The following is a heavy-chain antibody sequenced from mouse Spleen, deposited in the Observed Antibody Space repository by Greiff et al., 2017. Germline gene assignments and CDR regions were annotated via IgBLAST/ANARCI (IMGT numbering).Heavy chain of an antibody. V-gene: IGHV2-6-1*01. J-gene: IGHJ4*01. D-gene: IGHD2-4*01. Sequence: VKVEESGPGLVAPSQSLSITCTISGFSLTSYGVHWVRQPPGKGLEWLVVIWSDGSTTYNSALKSRLSISKDNSKSQVFLKVNSLQADDTAMYYCARHSYDYPSGAMDYWGQGTSVTVSS. CDR3: ARHSYDYPSGAMDY. CDR1: GFSLTSYG. CDR2: IWSDGST.